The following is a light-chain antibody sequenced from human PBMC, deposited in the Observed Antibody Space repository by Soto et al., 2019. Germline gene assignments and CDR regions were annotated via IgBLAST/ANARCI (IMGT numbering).Light chain of an antibody. Sequence: IQMAQSPSSLSASVGDSVTISCQASQDINNFLNWYQQKPWKPPQLLIYDASTLEKGVPSRFSGAGSGADFSFTISNLQPEDSATYYCQQYEDLPLTFGQGTKVDIK. J-gene: IGKJ1*01. CDR2: DAS. CDR1: QDINNF. V-gene: IGKV1-33*01. CDR3: QQYEDLPLT.